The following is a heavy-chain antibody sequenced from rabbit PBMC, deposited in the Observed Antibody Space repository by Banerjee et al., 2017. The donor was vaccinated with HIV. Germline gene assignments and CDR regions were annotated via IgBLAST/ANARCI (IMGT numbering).Heavy chain of an antibody. CDR1: GFSFSSSDH. CDR3: VRAGDKFGDWDL. CDR2: IHSGGSA. J-gene: IGHJ4*01. V-gene: IGHV1S40*01. D-gene: IGHD5-1*01. Sequence: QSLEESGGDLVKPGASLTLTCTASGFSFSSSDHMCWVRQAPGKRPEWIGFIHSGGSAYYASWAKGRFTISKTSSTTVTLQMASLTAADTATYFCVRAGDKFGDWDLWGPGTLVTVS.